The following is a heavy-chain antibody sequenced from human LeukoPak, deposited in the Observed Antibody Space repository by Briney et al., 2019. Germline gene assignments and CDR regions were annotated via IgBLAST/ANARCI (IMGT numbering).Heavy chain of an antibody. V-gene: IGHV3-23*01. Sequence: PGGSLRLSCAASGFIFRSYAMSWVRQAPGKGLEWVSVISYSGDSTYYADSVRGRFTISRDNSKNTLYLELNSLRAEDAAIYYCAKTANNGWWSYDYWGQGTLVTVSS. CDR1: GFIFRSYA. D-gene: IGHD2-8*02. CDR3: AKTANNGWWSYDY. CDR2: ISYSGDST. J-gene: IGHJ4*02.